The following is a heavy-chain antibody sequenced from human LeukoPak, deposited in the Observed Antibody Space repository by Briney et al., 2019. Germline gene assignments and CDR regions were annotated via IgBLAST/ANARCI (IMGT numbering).Heavy chain of an antibody. V-gene: IGHV4-4*09. CDR1: GGSISSYY. Sequence: SETLSLTCTVSGGSISSYYWSWIRQPPGKGLEWIGYIYTSGSTNYNPSLKSRVTISVDTSKNQFSLKLSSVTAADTAVYYCARHWELLEGDYYYYYMDVWGKGTTVIVSS. J-gene: IGHJ6*03. CDR2: IYTSGST. D-gene: IGHD1-26*01. CDR3: ARHWELLEGDYYYYYMDV.